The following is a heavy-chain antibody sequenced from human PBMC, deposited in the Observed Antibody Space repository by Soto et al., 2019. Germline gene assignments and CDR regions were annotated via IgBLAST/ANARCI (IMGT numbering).Heavy chain of an antibody. J-gene: IGHJ6*02. CDR2: IWYDGSNK. D-gene: IGHD2-15*01. CDR3: AREYCSGGSCYSGYYYYGMDV. V-gene: IGHV3-33*01. CDR1: GFTFSSYG. Sequence: QVQLVESGGGVVQPGRSLRLSCAASGFTFSSYGMHWVRQAPGKGLEWVAVIWYDGSNKYYADSVKGRFTISRDNSKNTLYLQMNSLGAEDTAVYYCAREYCSGGSCYSGYYYYGMDVWGQGTTVTVSS.